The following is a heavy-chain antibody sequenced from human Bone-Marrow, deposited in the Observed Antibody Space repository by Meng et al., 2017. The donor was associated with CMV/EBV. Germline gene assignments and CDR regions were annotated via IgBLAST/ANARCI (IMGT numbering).Heavy chain of an antibody. V-gene: IGHV3-21*01. CDR2: ISSSSSYI. Sequence: GESLKISCAASGFTFSSYSMNWVRQAPGKGLEWVSSISSSSSYIYYADSVKGRFTISRDNAKNSLYRQMNSLRAEDTAVYYCARFKSAFDYWGQGTLVTVSS. D-gene: IGHD6-25*01. CDR3: ARFKSAFDY. J-gene: IGHJ4*02. CDR1: GFTFSSYS.